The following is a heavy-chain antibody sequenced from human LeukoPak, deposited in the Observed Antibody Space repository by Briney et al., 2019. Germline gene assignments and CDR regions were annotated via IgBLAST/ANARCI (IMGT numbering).Heavy chain of an antibody. D-gene: IGHD3-16*01. CDR1: GFTVSNNY. Sequence: GGSLRLSCAASGFTVSNNYMSWVRQAPGKGLEWVSYISSSSSTIYYADSVKGRFTISRDNAKNSLYLQMNNLRAEDTAVYHCARDGGFAYWGQGTLVTVSS. CDR3: ARDGGFAY. J-gene: IGHJ4*02. V-gene: IGHV3-48*01. CDR2: ISSSSSTI.